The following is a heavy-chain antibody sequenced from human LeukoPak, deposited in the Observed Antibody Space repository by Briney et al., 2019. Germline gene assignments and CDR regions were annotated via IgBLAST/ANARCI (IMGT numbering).Heavy chain of an antibody. V-gene: IGHV3-48*01. D-gene: IGHD6-13*01. CDR3: AKAPKRGSWYFDY. CDR2: ISSSGSTI. Sequence: GGSLRLSCAASGFTFSNFPMNWVRQTPGKGLEWVSYISSSGSTIYYADSVKGRFTISRDNAKNSLYLQMNSLRAEDTAVYYCAKAPKRGSWYFDYRGQGTLVTVSS. CDR1: GFTFSNFP. J-gene: IGHJ4*02.